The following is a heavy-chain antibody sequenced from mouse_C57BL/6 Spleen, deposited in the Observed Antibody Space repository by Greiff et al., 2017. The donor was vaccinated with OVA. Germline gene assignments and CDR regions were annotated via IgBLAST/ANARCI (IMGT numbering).Heavy chain of an antibody. D-gene: IGHD1-1*01. Sequence: QVRLQQPGAELVMPGASVKLSCKASGYTFTSYWMHWVKQRPGQGLEWIGEIDPSDSYTNYNQKFKGKSTLTVDKSSSTAYMQLSSLTSEDSAVYYCARVSSYAYFDVWGTGTTVTVSS. J-gene: IGHJ1*03. CDR3: ARVSSYAYFDV. V-gene: IGHV1-69*01. CDR1: GYTFTSYW. CDR2: IDPSDSYT.